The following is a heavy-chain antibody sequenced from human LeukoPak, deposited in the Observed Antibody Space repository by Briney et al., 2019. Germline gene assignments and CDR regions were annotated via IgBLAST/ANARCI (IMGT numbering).Heavy chain of an antibody. Sequence: GGSLRLSCAASGFTFSSYEMNWVRQAPGKGLEWVSYISSRGSTIYYADSVKGRFTISRDNAKNSLYLQMNSLRAEDAAVYYCARGSENIVVVPAATAFDYWGQGTLVTVSS. J-gene: IGHJ4*02. V-gene: IGHV3-48*03. D-gene: IGHD2-2*01. CDR3: ARGSENIVVVPAATAFDY. CDR2: ISSRGSTI. CDR1: GFTFSSYE.